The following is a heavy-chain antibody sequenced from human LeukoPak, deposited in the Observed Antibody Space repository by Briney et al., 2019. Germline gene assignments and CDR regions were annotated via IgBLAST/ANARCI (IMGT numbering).Heavy chain of an antibody. CDR3: GEVQTVNKFDY. D-gene: IGHD1-1*01. CDR1: GFTFSDYY. CDR2: ISSSGSTI. J-gene: IGHJ4*01. V-gene: IGHV3-11*01. Sequence: PGGSLRLSCAASGFTFSDYYMSWIRQAPGKGLEWVSYISSSGSTIYYADSVKGRFTISRDNAKNSLYLQMTSLRHEDTAVYYCGEVQTVNKFDYWGRGTLVTVSS.